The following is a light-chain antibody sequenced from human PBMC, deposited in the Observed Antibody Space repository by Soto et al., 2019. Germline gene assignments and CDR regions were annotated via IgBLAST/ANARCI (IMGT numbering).Light chain of an antibody. CDR1: QSVGSD. CDR2: GAL. J-gene: IGKJ2*01. CDR3: QRNHDWYT. Sequence: EIVMTQSPGTLSVSPGERATLSCRASQSVGSDLVWYQQKPGQAPRLLIYGALTRATGIPDRFSGSGSGTAFTLTIGSLQSADFAVYYCQRNHDWYTFGQGTRLEIK. V-gene: IGKV3-15*01.